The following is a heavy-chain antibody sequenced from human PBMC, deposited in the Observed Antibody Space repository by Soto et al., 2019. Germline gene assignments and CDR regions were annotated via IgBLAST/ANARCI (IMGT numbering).Heavy chain of an antibody. J-gene: IGHJ3*02. CDR2: INPNSGGT. CDR1: GYTFTGYY. D-gene: IGHD2-15*01. Sequence: KVSCKASGYTFTGYYMHWVRQAPGQGLEWMGWINPNSGGTNYAQKFQGWVTMTRDTSISTAYMELSRLRSDDTAVYYCARALRYCSGGSCYSNYYDSSGASDAFDIWGQGTMVTVSS. CDR3: ARALRYCSGGSCYSNYYDSSGASDAFDI. V-gene: IGHV1-2*04.